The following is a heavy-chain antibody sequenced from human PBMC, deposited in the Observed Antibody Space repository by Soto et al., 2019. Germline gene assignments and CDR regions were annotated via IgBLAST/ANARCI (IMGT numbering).Heavy chain of an antibody. CDR3: AKDIHGYSSGPN. CDR2: IYYSGTV. J-gene: IGHJ4*02. D-gene: IGHD6-25*01. CDR1: GGSISSYY. Sequence: SETLSLTCTVSGGSISSYYWSWIRQPPGKGLEWIGYIYYSGTVAYADSVKGRFTISRDNAKNSLYLHMDSLRPEDTALYYCAKDIHGYSSGPNWGRGTLVTVSS. V-gene: IGHV4-59*01.